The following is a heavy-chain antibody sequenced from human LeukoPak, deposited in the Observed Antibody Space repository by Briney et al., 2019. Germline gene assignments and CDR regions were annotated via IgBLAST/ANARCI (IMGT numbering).Heavy chain of an antibody. J-gene: IGHJ4*02. CDR1: GYSISSGYY. D-gene: IGHD1-26*01. CDR2: IYHSGST. CDR3: ARLRGYFDY. V-gene: IGHV4-38-2*01. Sequence: SETLSLTCAVSGYSISSGYYWGWIRQPPGKGLEWIGSIYHSGSTYYNPSLKSRVAISVDTSKNQFSLKPSSVTAADKAVYYCARLRGYFDYWGQGTLVTVSS.